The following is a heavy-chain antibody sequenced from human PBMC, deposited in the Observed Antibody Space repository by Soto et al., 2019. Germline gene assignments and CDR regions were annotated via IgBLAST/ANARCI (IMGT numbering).Heavy chain of an antibody. V-gene: IGHV1-2*04. CDR3: ARGEVATNWFDP. D-gene: IGHD2-15*01. CDR1: GYTFTGYQ. Sequence: QVQLVHSGAEVKKPGASVTVSCNASGYTFTGYQMHCVRQAPVHGLAWMGWINPNSGGTNYAQKFQGWVHMTRDTSLSTADMELSRLRSDETAVYYCARGEVATNWFDPWGQGTLVTVSS. CDR2: INPNSGGT. J-gene: IGHJ5*02.